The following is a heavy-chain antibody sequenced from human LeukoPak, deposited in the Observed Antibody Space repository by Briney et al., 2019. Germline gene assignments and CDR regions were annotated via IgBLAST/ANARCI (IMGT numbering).Heavy chain of an antibody. J-gene: IGHJ4*02. Sequence: GGSLRLSCVASGFTLSNGWMSLVRQAPGKGPEWVSRIKSKAHGDTTDYAAPVEGRFTISRYDSKNILFLQMNSLKTEDTAVYWCTTGQNTVVAVAGTAGFDYWGQGNLVTVSS. CDR1: GFTLSNGW. V-gene: IGHV3-15*05. CDR3: TTGQNTVVAVAGTAGFDY. CDR2: IKSKAHGDTT. D-gene: IGHD6-19*01.